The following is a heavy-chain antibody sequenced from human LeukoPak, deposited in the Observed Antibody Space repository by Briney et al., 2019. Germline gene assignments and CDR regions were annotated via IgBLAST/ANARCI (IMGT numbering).Heavy chain of an antibody. J-gene: IGHJ4*02. D-gene: IGHD2-15*01. CDR1: GYTFTVYY. CDR2: INPNSGGT. CDR3: ARDRGFAVVVAATFTFDY. Sequence: ASVKVSCKASGYTFTVYYMHWVRQAPGQGLEWMGWINPNSGGTNYAQKFQGRVTMTRDPYISTAYMELSRLRSDDTAVYYCARDRGFAVVVAATFTFDYWGQGTLVTVSS. V-gene: IGHV1-2*02.